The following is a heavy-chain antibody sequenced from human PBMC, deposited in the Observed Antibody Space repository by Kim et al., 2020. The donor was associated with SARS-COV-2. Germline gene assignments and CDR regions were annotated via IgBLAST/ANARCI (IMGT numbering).Heavy chain of an antibody. D-gene: IGHD2-21*01. J-gene: IGHJ5*02. V-gene: IGHV4-4*06. Sequence: YDPSLKGRVTMSIDTSKNQCSLKLTSVTAADTAIYYCARYCEKEKQGWFDPWGQGTLVTVSS. CDR3: ARYCEKEKQGWFDP.